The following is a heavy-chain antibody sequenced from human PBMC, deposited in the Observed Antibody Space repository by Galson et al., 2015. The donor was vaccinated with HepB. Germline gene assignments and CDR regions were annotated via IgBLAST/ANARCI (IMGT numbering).Heavy chain of an antibody. CDR3: ARVYFGSGSSSAYWYFDL. J-gene: IGHJ2*01. CDR1: GFTFSSYT. V-gene: IGHV3-48*02. CDR2: ISSTGTTM. Sequence: SLRLSCAASGFTFSSYTMNWVRQAPGKGLESLSYISSTGTTMYYADSAKGRFTISRDNAQNSLYLQMNSLRNEDTAVYYCARVYFGSGSSSAYWYFDLWGRGARVTVSS. D-gene: IGHD3-10*01.